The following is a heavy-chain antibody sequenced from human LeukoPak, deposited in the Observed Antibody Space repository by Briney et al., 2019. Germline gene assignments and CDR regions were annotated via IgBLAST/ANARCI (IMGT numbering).Heavy chain of an antibody. J-gene: IGHJ4*02. CDR3: ARGGRLLWFGDPTWYYFDY. CDR2: IIGSGGSK. V-gene: IGHV3-23*01. D-gene: IGHD3-10*01. Sequence: PGGTLRLSCAASGFTFSSYCISSGREAPGKGREWGSPIIGSGGSKYYADSVKGRFPISRDNAKTSLYLQMNSLRAEDTAVYYCARGGRLLWFGDPTWYYFDYWGQGTLVTVSS. CDR1: GFTFSSYC.